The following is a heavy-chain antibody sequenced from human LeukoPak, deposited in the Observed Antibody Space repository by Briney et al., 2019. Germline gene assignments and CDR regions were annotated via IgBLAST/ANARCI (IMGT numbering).Heavy chain of an antibody. CDR2: ISYDGSNK. D-gene: IGHD3-10*01. CDR3: AKGSLWFGDNWFDP. J-gene: IGHJ5*02. CDR1: GFTFSSYG. Sequence: RSLRLSCAASGFTFSSYGMHWVRQAPGKGLEWVAVISYDGSNKYYADSVKGRFTISRDNSKNTLYLQMNSLRAEDTAVYYCAKGSLWFGDNWFDPWGQGTLVTVSS. V-gene: IGHV3-30*18.